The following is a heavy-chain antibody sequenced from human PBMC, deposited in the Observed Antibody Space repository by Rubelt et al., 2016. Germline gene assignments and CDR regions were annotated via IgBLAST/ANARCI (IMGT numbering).Heavy chain of an antibody. Sequence: VQLVESGGGLVKPGGSLRLSCAASGFTFSDYYMTWIRQAPGKGLEWVSYISSSGTTIYYGDSVKGRFTISRDNAENSLFLQMSSLRADDTAVYYCARERYDILTGNTGYFDLWGRGTLVTVSS. CDR2: ISSSGTTI. CDR1: GFTFSDYY. V-gene: IGHV3-11*01. CDR3: ARERYDILTGNTGYFDL. D-gene: IGHD3-9*01. J-gene: IGHJ2*01.